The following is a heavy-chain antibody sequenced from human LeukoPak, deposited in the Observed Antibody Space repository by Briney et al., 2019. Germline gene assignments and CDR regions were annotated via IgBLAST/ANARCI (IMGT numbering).Heavy chain of an antibody. J-gene: IGHJ3*01. CDR3: AKSLLTTASGTGRAFDL. Sequence: PGGSLRLSCAASGFTFSSYAMSWVRQAPGRGLEWVSGISAGGDLTFHADPVKGRFTISRDNSKNTLYLQMNSLRADDTAEYYCAKSLLTTASGTGRAFDLRGQGTMVTVSS. V-gene: IGHV3-23*01. CDR1: GFTFSSYA. D-gene: IGHD1-26*01. CDR2: ISAGGDLT.